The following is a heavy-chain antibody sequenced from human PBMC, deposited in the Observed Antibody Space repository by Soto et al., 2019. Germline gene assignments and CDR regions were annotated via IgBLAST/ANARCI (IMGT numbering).Heavy chain of an antibody. CDR1: RYTFTVSY. CDR3: ARDLAKGGGSAGFDY. D-gene: IGHD1-26*01. J-gene: IGHJ4*02. V-gene: IGHV1-2*02. CDR2: INPKSGGT. Sequence: ASVKVSCKASRYTFTVSYMHWVRQAPGQGLEWMGWINPKSGGTMYPQKFQGRVTMTWDTSISTAYMALTRLRSDDTAVYYCARDLAKGGGSAGFDYWGQGTLVTVSS.